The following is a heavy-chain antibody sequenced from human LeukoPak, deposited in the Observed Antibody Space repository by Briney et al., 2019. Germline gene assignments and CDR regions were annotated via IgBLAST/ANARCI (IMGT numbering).Heavy chain of an antibody. CDR1: GYTFTGYY. J-gene: IGHJ5*02. Sequence: ASVKVSCKASGYTFTGYYMHWVRQAPGQGLEWMGWSNPNSGGTNYAQKFQGRVTMTRDTSISTAYMELSRLRSDDTAVYYCARDLGIAVAGTGVGWFDPWGQGTLVTVSS. D-gene: IGHD6-19*01. CDR2: SNPNSGGT. CDR3: ARDLGIAVAGTGVGWFDP. V-gene: IGHV1-2*02.